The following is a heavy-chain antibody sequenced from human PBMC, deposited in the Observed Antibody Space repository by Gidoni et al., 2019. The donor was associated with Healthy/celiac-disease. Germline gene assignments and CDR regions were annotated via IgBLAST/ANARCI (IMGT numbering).Heavy chain of an antibody. CDR2: IYYSGST. CDR1: GGPISSGGYY. D-gene: IGHD5-12*01. Sequence: QVQLQESGPGLVKPSQTLSLPCPVSGGPISSGGYYWSWIRQHPGKGLEWIGYIYYSGSTYYNPSLKSRVTISVDTSKNQFSLKLSSVTAADTAVYYCARDGSYSGYALPDYWGQGTLVTVSS. J-gene: IGHJ4*02. CDR3: ARDGSYSGYALPDY. V-gene: IGHV4-31*03.